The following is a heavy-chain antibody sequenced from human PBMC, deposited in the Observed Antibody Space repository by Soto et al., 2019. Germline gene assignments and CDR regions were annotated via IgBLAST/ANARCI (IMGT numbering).Heavy chain of an antibody. J-gene: IGHJ6*03. CDR1: GGSISSYY. CDR2: IYYSGST. V-gene: IGHV4-59*01. Sequence: PSETLSLTCTVSGGSISSYYWSWIRQPPGKGLEWIGYIYYSGSTNYNPSLKSRVTISVDTSKNQFSLKLSSVTAADTAVYYCASGGYCSGGSCYDLHYYYYYMDVWGKGTTVTVSS. D-gene: IGHD2-15*01. CDR3: ASGGYCSGGSCYDLHYYYYYMDV.